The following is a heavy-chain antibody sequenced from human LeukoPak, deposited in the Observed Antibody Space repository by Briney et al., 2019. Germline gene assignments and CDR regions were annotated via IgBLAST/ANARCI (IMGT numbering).Heavy chain of an antibody. CDR1: GFTFSNYW. Sequence: QPGGSLRLSCAASGFTFSNYWMDWVRQAPGKGLEWVANVKEDEGDTYYVESVKGRFTISRDNAKKSLYLQMNSLTAEDTAVYYCTRALDYWGQGTPVTVSS. V-gene: IGHV3-7*04. CDR2: VKEDEGDT. J-gene: IGHJ4*02. CDR3: TRALDY.